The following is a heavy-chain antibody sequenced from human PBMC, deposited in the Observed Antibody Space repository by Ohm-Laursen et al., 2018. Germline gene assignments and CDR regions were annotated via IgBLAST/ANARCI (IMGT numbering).Heavy chain of an antibody. J-gene: IGHJ1*01. V-gene: IGHV3-9*01. D-gene: IGHD6-13*01. CDR1: GFTFDDYA. CDR3: ARDSSSWWAKYSQH. CDR2: ISWNSGSI. Sequence: SLRLSCTATGFTFDDYAMHWVRQAPGKGLEWVSGISWNSGSIGYADSVKGRFTISRDNAKNSLYLQMNSLRAEDTAVYYCARDSSSWWAKYSQHWGQGTLVPVSS.